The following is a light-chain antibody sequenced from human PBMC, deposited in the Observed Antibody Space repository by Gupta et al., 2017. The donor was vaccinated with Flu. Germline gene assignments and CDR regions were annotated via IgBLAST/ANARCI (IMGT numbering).Light chain of an antibody. V-gene: IGKV1-16*02. Sequence: SSLSASVGDRVTISCRASQDIRDYVAWFQQKPGKAPKSLIYAASTLQNGVPSKFSGSGYGTDFTLTISTLQPEDSATYYCQQHHSYPLTFGGGTKVEI. CDR3: QQHHSYPLT. J-gene: IGKJ4*01. CDR1: QDIRDY. CDR2: AAS.